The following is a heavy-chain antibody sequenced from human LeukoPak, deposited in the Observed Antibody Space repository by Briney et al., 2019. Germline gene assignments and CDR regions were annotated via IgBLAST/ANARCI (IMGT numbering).Heavy chain of an antibody. CDR3: ASGGRPYYFDY. CDR2: IKQDGSEK. CDR1: GFTFSSYW. V-gene: IGHV3-7*01. Sequence: PGGSLRLSCAASGFTFSSYWMSWVRQAPGKGLEWVASIKQDGSEKYYVDSVKGRFTISRDNAKNSLYLQMNSLRAEDTAVYYCASGGRPYYFDYWGQGTLVTVSS. J-gene: IGHJ4*02. D-gene: IGHD3-16*01.